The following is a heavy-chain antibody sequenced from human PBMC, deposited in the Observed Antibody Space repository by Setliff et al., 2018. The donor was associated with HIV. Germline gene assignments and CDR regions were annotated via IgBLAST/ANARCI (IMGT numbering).Heavy chain of an antibody. J-gene: IGHJ6*03. V-gene: IGHV1-8*02. D-gene: IGHD3-10*01. CDR1: GYTFTTYD. CDR3: ASAPGYYSFYMDV. Sequence: ASVKVSCKASGYTFTTYDINWVRQATGQGLEWMGWMNPTGGSTTYAQKFQGRVTMTRDTSTSTVYMELSSLRSEDTAVYYCASAPGYYSFYMDVWGKGTTVTVSS. CDR2: MNPTGGST.